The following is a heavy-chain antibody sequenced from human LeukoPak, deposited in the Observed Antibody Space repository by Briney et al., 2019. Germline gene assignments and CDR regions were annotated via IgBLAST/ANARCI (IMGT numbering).Heavy chain of an antibody. Sequence: PSETLSLTCTVSGGSISSYYWSWIRQPPGKGLEWIGYIYYSGSTNYNPSLKSRVTISVDTSNNQFSLKLSSVTAADTAVYYCARGEDYRLPAHWGQGTLVTVSS. CDR3: ARGEDYRLPAH. J-gene: IGHJ4*02. CDR2: IYYSGST. D-gene: IGHD4-11*01. V-gene: IGHV4-59*01. CDR1: GGSISSYY.